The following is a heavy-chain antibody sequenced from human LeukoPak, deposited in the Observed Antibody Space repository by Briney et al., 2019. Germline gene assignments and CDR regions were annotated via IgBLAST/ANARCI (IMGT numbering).Heavy chain of an antibody. CDR1: GFTFSDEY. CDR2: VSNSGSTI. V-gene: IGHV3-11*01. Sequence: GGSLRLSCAASGFTFSDEYMSWIRQAPGKGLEWISCVSNSGSTIYYADSVKGRFTISRDNVKNSLYLQMNSLRAEDTAVYYCAKDAPYVEMATMVKAYYFDYWGQGILVAVSS. CDR3: AKDAPYVEMATMVKAYYFDY. D-gene: IGHD5-24*01. J-gene: IGHJ4*02.